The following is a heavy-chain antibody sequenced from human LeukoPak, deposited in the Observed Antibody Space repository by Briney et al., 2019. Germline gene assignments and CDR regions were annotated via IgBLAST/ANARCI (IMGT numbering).Heavy chain of an antibody. J-gene: IGHJ4*02. CDR2: IDTDGSNT. Sequence: QTGGSLRLSCAASGFTFSSYWMHWVRQAPGKGLVWVSRIDTDGSNTAYADSVKGRFTISRDNAKNTLYLQMNSLRAEDTAVYYCTRGGTILDYWGQGTLVTVSS. CDR1: GFTFSSYW. D-gene: IGHD1-7*01. CDR3: TRGGTILDY. V-gene: IGHV3-74*01.